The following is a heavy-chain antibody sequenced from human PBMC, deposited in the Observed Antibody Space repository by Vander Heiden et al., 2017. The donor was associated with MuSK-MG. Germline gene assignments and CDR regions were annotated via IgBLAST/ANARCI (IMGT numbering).Heavy chain of an antibody. V-gene: IGHV3-21*03. D-gene: IGHD4-4*01. J-gene: IGHJ6*03. Sequence: GLRWVSSISSSSDYIFYADSVKGRFAISRDNADNSLYLQMNSLRAEDTAVYYCARAWDLTTVSSYYFYYMDVWGHGTTVTVSS. CDR3: ARAWDLTTVSSYYFYYMDV. CDR2: ISSSSDYI.